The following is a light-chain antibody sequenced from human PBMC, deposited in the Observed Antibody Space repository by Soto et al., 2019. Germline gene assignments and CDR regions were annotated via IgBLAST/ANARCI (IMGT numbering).Light chain of an antibody. CDR3: QQYKNWPPIT. J-gene: IGKJ5*01. CDR1: QSVGSD. Sequence: ETVMTQSPATLSVSPGERATPSCRASQSVGSDLAWYQQKPGQAPRLLIYGASTRATGIPARFSGSASGTEFTLTISGLQSEDFAVYYCQQYKNWPPITFGQGTRLEIK. V-gene: IGKV3-15*01. CDR2: GAS.